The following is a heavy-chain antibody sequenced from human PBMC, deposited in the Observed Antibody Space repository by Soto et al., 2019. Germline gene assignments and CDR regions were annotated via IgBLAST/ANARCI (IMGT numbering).Heavy chain of an antibody. Sequence: QAQLVESGGGVVQPGRSGRLSCAASGFTFSSYAMHWVRQAPGKGLEWVAVISYDGSNKYYADSVKGRFTISRDNSKNTLYLQMNSLRAEDTAVYYCARSHYGDPFDYWGQGTLVTVSS. CDR1: GFTFSSYA. CDR3: ARSHYGDPFDY. D-gene: IGHD4-17*01. CDR2: ISYDGSNK. J-gene: IGHJ4*02. V-gene: IGHV3-30-3*01.